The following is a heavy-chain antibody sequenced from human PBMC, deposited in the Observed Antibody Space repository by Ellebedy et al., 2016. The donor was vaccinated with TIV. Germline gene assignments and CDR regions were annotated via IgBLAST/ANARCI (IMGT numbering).Heavy chain of an antibody. CDR1: GLTFSTYT. CDR2: IAHDGSYK. Sequence: GGSLRLXXAASGLTFSTYTMHWVRQAPGKGLEWVAVIAHDGSYKYYADSVKGRFTISRDNSKNTLNLQMNNLRAEDSSVYYCVKEDNAFDLWGQGTEVTVSS. J-gene: IGHJ3*01. V-gene: IGHV3-30*18. CDR3: VKEDNAFDL.